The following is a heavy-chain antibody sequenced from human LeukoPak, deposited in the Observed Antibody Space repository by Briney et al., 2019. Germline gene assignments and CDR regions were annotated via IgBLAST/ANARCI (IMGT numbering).Heavy chain of an antibody. V-gene: IGHV3-23*01. J-gene: IGHJ4*02. Sequence: GGSLRLSCAASGLTFSSYAMSWVRQAPGKGLEWVSIAFSDGRTFYADSVKGRFTISRDSSKNTVFLQMNSLRAEDTAVYYCARGDFDYWGQGTLVTVSS. CDR1: GLTFSSYA. CDR3: ARGDFDY. CDR2: IAFSDGRT.